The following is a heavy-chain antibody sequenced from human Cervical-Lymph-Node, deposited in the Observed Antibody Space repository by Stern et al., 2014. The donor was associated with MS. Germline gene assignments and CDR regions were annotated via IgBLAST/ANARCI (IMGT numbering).Heavy chain of an antibody. J-gene: IGHJ6*02. CDR1: GLTFNKYA. V-gene: IGHV3-23*04. D-gene: IGHD3-22*01. CDR2: ISGSGGSR. CDR3: AKQYFDSSGYSYYYGMDV. Sequence: EVQLVQSGGHLVQPGGSLRLSCAASGLTFNKYAMNWVRQAPGKGLEWVSTISGSGGSRYYADSVKGRFTISRDNSENTLYLQMHSLRAEDTAIYYCAKQYFDSSGYSYYYGMDVWGQGTTVTVSS.